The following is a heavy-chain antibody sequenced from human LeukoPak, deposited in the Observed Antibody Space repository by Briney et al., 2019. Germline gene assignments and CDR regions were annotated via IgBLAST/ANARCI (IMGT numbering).Heavy chain of an antibody. J-gene: IGHJ4*02. CDR2: ITSDGGST. CDR3: ARGSGSYHTAYMN. D-gene: IGHD1-26*01. V-gene: IGHV3-23*01. CDR1: GFSFSSYA. Sequence: PGGSLRLSCAASGFSFSSYAMGWVRQSPGKGLECVSIITSDGGSTYSPDSVKGRFTISRDNSKNTLYLQMNSLRAEDTAVYYCARGSGSYHTAYMNWGQGSLVTVSS.